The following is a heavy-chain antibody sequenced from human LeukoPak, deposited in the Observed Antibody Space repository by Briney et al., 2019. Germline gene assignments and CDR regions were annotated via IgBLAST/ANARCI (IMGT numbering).Heavy chain of an antibody. CDR2: INYSGRT. Sequence: PSETLSLTCTVSGASISRRGYDWGWIRQPPGKGLEWIGIINYSGRTYYNPSLKSRVTISVDTSKNQFSLNLTSVTAADTAVYYCARGWSVDVWGQGTTVTVSS. CDR1: GASISRRGYD. J-gene: IGHJ6*02. V-gene: IGHV4-39*01. CDR3: ARGWSVDV. D-gene: IGHD2-15*01.